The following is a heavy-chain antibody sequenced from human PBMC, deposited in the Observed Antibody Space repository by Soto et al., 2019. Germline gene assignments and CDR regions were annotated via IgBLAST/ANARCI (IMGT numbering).Heavy chain of an antibody. CDR2: IYYSGST. Sequence: QVQLQESGPGLVEPSQTLSLICSVSGDSISSGGHYWSWIRQHPGKGLEWVGYIYYSGSTDYNPSLKSRVIISVDTSKNQFSLTLSSVTAADTAVYYCARGTGVAVPGIALMSYGMDVWGQGTTVTVSS. D-gene: IGHD6-19*01. CDR3: ARGTGVAVPGIALMSYGMDV. CDR1: GDSISSGGHY. V-gene: IGHV4-31*03. J-gene: IGHJ6*02.